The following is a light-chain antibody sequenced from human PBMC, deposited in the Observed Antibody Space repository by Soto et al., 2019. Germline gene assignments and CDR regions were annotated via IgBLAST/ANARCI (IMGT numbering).Light chain of an antibody. CDR2: DAT. J-gene: IGKJ1*01. V-gene: IGKV3-15*01. CDR1: QSVSNN. CDR3: QQYSNWPSWT. Sequence: ILMTQSPATLSVSPGERATLSCRASQSVSNNLAWYQQKPGQGPRLLIYDATTRATGIPARFSGSGSGTEFTLTISGLQSEDFAVYYCQQYSNWPSWTFGQGTKVEIK.